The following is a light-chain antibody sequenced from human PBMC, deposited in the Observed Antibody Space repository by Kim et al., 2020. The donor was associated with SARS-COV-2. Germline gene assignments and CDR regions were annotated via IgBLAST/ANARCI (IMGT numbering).Light chain of an antibody. CDR3: MQALQTPIT. V-gene: IGKV2-28*01. J-gene: IGKJ5*01. Sequence: DIVMTQSPLSLPVTPGEPASISCRSSQSLHSIGYNYLDWYLQKPGQSPQLLIYLGSNRASGVPDRFSGSGSGTDFTLKISRVEAEDVGVYYCMQALQTPITFGQGTRLEIK. CDR2: LGS. CDR1: QSLHSIGYNY.